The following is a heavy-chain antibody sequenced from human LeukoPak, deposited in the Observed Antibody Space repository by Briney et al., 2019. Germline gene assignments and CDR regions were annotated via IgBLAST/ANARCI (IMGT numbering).Heavy chain of an antibody. CDR1: GGSISSSSYY. CDR2: IYYSGST. Sequence: SSETLSLTCTVSGGSISSSSYYWGWIRQPPGKGLEWIGSIYYSGSTYYNPSLKSRVTISVDTSKNQFSLKLSSVTAADTAVYYCASVYGDYGGYFDLWGRGTLVTVSS. V-gene: IGHV4-39*01. CDR3: ASVYGDYGGYFDL. J-gene: IGHJ2*01. D-gene: IGHD4-17*01.